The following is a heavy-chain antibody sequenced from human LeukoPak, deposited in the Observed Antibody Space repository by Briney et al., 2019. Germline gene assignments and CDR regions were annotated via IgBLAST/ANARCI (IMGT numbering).Heavy chain of an antibody. CDR1: GFTFSIYG. D-gene: IGHD7-27*01. V-gene: IGHV3-7*01. Sequence: GGSLRLSCAASGFTFSIYGMTWFRQTPGKGLEWVGNINQDGSEKYYLDSVRGRFTISRDNAKNSLYLQMNSLRVEDTAIYYCARDYVWGSSESDYWGQGTLVTVSS. CDR3: ARDYVWGSSESDY. CDR2: INQDGSEK. J-gene: IGHJ4*02.